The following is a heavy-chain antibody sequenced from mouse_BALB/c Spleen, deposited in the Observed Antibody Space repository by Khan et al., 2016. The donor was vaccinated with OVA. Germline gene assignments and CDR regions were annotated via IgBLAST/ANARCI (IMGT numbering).Heavy chain of an antibody. Sequence: VQLQQSGPELVRPGASVKLSCKASGYTFTNSWINWVKQRPGQGLEWIGDIYPSNSDINYNQKFRDKATLTVDKSSTTAYMHLSSPTSEDSTFYYSTVEGVDWSSFAYWGQGTLVTVSS. V-gene: IGHV1-69*02. J-gene: IGHJ3*01. CDR3: TVEGVDWSSFAY. CDR1: GYTFTNSW. CDR2: IYPSNSDI.